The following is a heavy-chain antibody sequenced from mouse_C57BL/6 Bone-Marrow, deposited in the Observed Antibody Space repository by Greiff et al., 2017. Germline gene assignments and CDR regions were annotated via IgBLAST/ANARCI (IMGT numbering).Heavy chain of an antibody. CDR3: ARDCYGNSFDY. J-gene: IGHJ2*01. Sequence: VQLQESGAELARPGASVKLSCKASGYTFTSYGISWVKQRPGQGLEWIGEIYPGSGNTYYNAKFKGKATLTADKSSSTAYMELRSLTSEDSAVYFCARDCYGNSFDYWGQGTTLTVSS. V-gene: IGHV1-81*01. CDR1: GYTFTSYG. CDR2: IYPGSGNT. D-gene: IGHD1-1*01.